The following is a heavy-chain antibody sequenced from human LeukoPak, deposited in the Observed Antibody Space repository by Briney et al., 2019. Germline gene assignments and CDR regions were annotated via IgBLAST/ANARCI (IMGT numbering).Heavy chain of an antibody. CDR3: ARVRSGSSAGNYGMDV. CDR2: INSDGSST. CDR1: GFTFSSYW. D-gene: IGHD1-26*01. Sequence: GGSLRLSCAASGFTFSSYWMHWVRQAPGKGLVWVSRINSDGSSTSYADSVKGRFTISRDNAKNTLYLQMNSLRAEDTAVYYCARVRSGSSAGNYGMDVWGQGTTVTVSS. J-gene: IGHJ6*02. V-gene: IGHV3-74*01.